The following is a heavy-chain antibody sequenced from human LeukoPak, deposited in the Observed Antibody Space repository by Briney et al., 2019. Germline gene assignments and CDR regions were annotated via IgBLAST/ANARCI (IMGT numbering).Heavy chain of an antibody. V-gene: IGHV3-48*03. J-gene: IGHJ4*02. CDR2: ISSSGSTI. CDR3: ARGTIIAH. Sequence: GTLSLTCSISGASISSSNWWSWVRQAPGKGLEWVSYISSSGSTIYYADSVKGRFTISRDNAKNSLYLQMNSLRAEDTAVYYCARGTIIAHWGQGTLVTVSS. CDR1: GASISSSN. D-gene: IGHD2-21*01.